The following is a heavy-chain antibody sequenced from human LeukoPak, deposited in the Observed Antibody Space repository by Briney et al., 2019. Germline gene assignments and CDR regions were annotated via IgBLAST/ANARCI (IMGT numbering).Heavy chain of an antibody. V-gene: IGHV1-69*04. CDR1: GGTFSSYA. Sequence: SVKVSCKASGGTFSSYAISWERQAPGQGLEWMGRIIPIFGIANYAQKFQGRVTITADKSTSTAYMELSSLRSEDTAVYYCARDSSVVVPAVTEDAFDIWGQGTMVTVST. J-gene: IGHJ3*02. CDR2: IIPIFGIA. CDR3: ARDSSVVVPAVTEDAFDI. D-gene: IGHD2-2*01.